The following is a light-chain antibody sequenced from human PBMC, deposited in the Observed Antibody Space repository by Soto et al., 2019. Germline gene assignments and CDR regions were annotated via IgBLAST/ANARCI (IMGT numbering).Light chain of an antibody. V-gene: IGLV2-11*01. CDR3: CSYAGSPRYV. J-gene: IGLJ1*01. Sequence: QSALTQPRSVSGSPGQSVTISCTGTSSDVGGYNYVSWYQQHPGKAPKVMIYDVSERPSGVPDRFSGSKSGNTASLTLSGLPAENEAYYYCCSYAGSPRYVFGTGTKLTVL. CDR2: DVS. CDR1: SSDVGGYNY.